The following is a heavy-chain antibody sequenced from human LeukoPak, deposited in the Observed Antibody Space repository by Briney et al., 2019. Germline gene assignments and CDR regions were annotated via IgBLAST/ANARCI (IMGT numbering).Heavy chain of an antibody. D-gene: IGHD6-19*01. CDR2: IYYSGSSNNNPSLN. Sequence: SETLSLTCGVSGGSISGYYWSWIRQSPGKGLEWIGNIYYSGSSNNNPSLNNYNPSLKSRVTISVDTSKNQFSLKLTSVTAADTAVYFCARGGWYSINWGQGTLVTVSS. CDR1: GGSISGYY. CDR3: ARGGWYSIN. J-gene: IGHJ4*02. V-gene: IGHV4-59*01.